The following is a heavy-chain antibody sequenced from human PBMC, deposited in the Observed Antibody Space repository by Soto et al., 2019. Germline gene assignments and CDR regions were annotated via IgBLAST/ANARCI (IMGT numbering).Heavy chain of an antibody. CDR2: ISGSGGST. Sequence: EVQLLESGGGLVQPGGSLRLSCAASGFIFSSYAMSWVRQAPVKGVEWVSAISGSGGSTYYADSVKGRFTISRDNSKNTLYLQMNTLRAEDTAVYYCAKAVIRRSGRFDYWGQGTLVSVSS. CDR1: GFIFSSYA. J-gene: IGHJ4*02. V-gene: IGHV3-23*01. CDR3: AKAVIRRSGRFDY. D-gene: IGHD1-26*01.